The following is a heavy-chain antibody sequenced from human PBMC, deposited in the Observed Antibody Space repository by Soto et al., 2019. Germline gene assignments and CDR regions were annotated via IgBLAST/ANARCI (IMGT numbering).Heavy chain of an antibody. D-gene: IGHD3-3*01. V-gene: IGHV3-48*02. J-gene: IGHJ4*02. CDR1: GFTFSSYS. CDR3: ARGLRYDFWIEPFDY. CDR2: ISSSSSTI. Sequence: PGGSLRLSCAASGFTFSSYSMNWVRQAPGKGLEWVSYISSSSSTIYYADSVKGRFTISRDNAKNSLYLQMNSLRDEDTAVYYCARGLRYDFWIEPFDYWGQGTLVTVSS.